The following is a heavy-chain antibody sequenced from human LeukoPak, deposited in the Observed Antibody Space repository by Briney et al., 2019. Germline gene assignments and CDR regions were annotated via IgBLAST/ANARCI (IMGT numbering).Heavy chain of an antibody. D-gene: IGHD3-3*01. CDR1: GYTFTGYY. CDR2: IIPIFGTA. Sequence: SVKVSCKASGYTFTGYYMHWVRQAPGQGLEWMGGIIPIFGTANYAQKFQGRVTITADESTSTAYMELSSLRSEDTAVYYCASYYDFWSGYYTNAFDIWGQGTMVTVSS. J-gene: IGHJ3*02. CDR3: ASYYDFWSGYYTNAFDI. V-gene: IGHV1-69*13.